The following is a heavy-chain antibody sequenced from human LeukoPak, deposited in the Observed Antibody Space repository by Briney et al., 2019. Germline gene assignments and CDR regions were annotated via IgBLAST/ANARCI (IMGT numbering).Heavy chain of an antibody. CDR1: GGSISSGDYY. V-gene: IGHV4-30-4*01. J-gene: IGHJ6*02. Sequence: SQTLSLTCTVSGGSISSGDYYWSWIRQPPGTGLEWIGYIYYSGSTYYNPSLKSRVTISVDTSKNQFSLKLSSVTAADTAVYYCARAKERSSSPTPFYYYYGMDVWGQGTTVTVSS. CDR2: IYYSGST. D-gene: IGHD6-13*01. CDR3: ARAKERSSSPTPFYYYYGMDV.